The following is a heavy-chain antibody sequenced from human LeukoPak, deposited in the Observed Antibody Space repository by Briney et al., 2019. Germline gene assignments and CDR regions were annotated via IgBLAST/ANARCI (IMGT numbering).Heavy chain of an antibody. Sequence: GESLKISCKGSGYSFTSYWIGWVRQMPGKGLEWMGIIYPGDSDTRYSPSCQGQVTISDDKSISTAYLQWRSLKASDTAMYYCARLRRGYCSSTSCYAGGLDYWGQGTLVTVSS. J-gene: IGHJ4*02. CDR2: IYPGDSDT. D-gene: IGHD2-2*01. CDR1: GYSFTSYW. CDR3: ARLRRGYCSSTSCYAGGLDY. V-gene: IGHV5-51*01.